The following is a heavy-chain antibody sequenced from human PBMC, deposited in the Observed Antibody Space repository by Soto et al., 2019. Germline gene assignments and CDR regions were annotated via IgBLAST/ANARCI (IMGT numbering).Heavy chain of an antibody. Sequence: KTSETLSLTCAVYGGSFSGYYWSWIRQPPGKGLEWIGEINHSGSTNYNPSLKSRVTISVDTSKNQFSLKLSSVTAADTAVYYCARGRRMATIRPKYYFDYWGQGTLVTVSS. J-gene: IGHJ4*02. CDR3: ARGRRMATIRPKYYFDY. CDR1: GGSFSGYY. D-gene: IGHD5-12*01. V-gene: IGHV4-34*01. CDR2: INHSGST.